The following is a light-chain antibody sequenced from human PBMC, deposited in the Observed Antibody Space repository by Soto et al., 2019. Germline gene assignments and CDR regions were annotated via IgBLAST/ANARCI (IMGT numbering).Light chain of an antibody. CDR1: SSDVGSYNL. V-gene: IGLV2-23*01. J-gene: IGLJ2*01. CDR2: EGS. CDR3: CSYAGSVV. Sequence: QSALTQPASVSGSPGQSITISCTGTSSDVGSYNLVSWYQQHPGKAPKLMIYEGSKRPSGVSNRFSGSKSGNTASLTISGXXXXXXXDYYCCSYAGSVVFGGGTKL.